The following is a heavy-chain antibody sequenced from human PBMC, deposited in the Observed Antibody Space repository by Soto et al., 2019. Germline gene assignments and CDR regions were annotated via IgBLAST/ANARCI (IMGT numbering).Heavy chain of an antibody. CDR1: GFTFSSYA. Sequence: QVQLVESGGGVVQPGRSLRLSCAASGFTFSSYAMHWVRQAPGKGLEWVAAISAGGYNTDYADSVKGRFTISRDNSKNTLYLQMNSLSAEDTAVYYCAKDHTVYSGYDYYYGMDVWGQGTTVTVSS. V-gene: IGHV3-30-3*01. CDR3: AKDHTVYSGYDYYYGMDV. J-gene: IGHJ6*02. D-gene: IGHD1-26*01. CDR2: ISAGGYNT.